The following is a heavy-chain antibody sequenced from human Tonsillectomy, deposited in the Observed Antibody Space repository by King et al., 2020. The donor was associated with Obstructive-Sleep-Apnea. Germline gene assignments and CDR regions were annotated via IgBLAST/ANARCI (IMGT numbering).Heavy chain of an antibody. CDR2: IYYSGST. J-gene: IGHJ6*02. Sequence: QLQESGPGLVKPSETLSLTCTVSGGSINNYYWSWIRQPPGKGLEWIVYIYYSGSTNYNPSLKSRVTISVDMSKNQFSLKLTSVTAADTAMYYCAGAVTYYDILTGYYNVAMDVWGQGTTVTVSS. CDR3: AGAVTYYDILTGYYNVAMDV. CDR1: GGSINNYY. D-gene: IGHD3-9*01. V-gene: IGHV4-59*01.